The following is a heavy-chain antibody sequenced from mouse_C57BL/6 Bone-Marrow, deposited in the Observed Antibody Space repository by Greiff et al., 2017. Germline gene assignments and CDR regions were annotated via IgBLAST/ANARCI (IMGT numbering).Heavy chain of an antibody. D-gene: IGHD1-1*01. J-gene: IGHJ1*03. Sequence: EVNVVESGGGLVKPGGSLKLSCAASGFPFSSYAMSWVRQTPEKRLEWVATISDGGSYTYYPDNVKGRFTISRDNAKNNLYLQMSHLKSEDTAMYYCARDRVVAPSYWYFDVWGTGTTVTVSS. CDR1: GFPFSSYA. V-gene: IGHV5-4*01. CDR2: ISDGGSYT. CDR3: ARDRVVAPSYWYFDV.